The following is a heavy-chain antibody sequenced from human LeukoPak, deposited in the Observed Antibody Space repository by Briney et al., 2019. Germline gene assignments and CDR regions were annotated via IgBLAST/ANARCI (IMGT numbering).Heavy chain of an antibody. CDR3: AGGEYDFWSGYYLGGLY. Sequence: GRSLRLSCAASGFTFSSYGMHWVRQAPGKGLEWVAVIWYDGSNKYYADSVKGRFTISRDNSKNTLYLQMNSLRAEDTAVYYCAGGEYDFWSGYYLGGLYWGQGTLVTVSS. J-gene: IGHJ4*02. CDR2: IWYDGSNK. D-gene: IGHD3-3*01. CDR1: GFTFSSYG. V-gene: IGHV3-33*01.